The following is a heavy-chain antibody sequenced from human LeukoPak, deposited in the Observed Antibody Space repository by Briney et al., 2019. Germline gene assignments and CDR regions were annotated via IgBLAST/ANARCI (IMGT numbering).Heavy chain of an antibody. J-gene: IGHJ4*02. CDR3: AKDVGPGITIFGVVFDY. Sequence: GGSLRLSCAVSGFTFSSYAMSWVRQAPGKGLEWVSAISGSGGSTYYADSVKGRFTISRDNSKNTLYLQMNSLRAEDTAVYYCAKDVGPGITIFGVVFDYWGQGILVTVSS. D-gene: IGHD3-3*01. V-gene: IGHV3-23*01. CDR1: GFTFSSYA. CDR2: ISGSGGST.